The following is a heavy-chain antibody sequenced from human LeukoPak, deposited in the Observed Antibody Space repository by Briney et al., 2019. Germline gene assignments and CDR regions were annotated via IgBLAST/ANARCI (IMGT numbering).Heavy chain of an antibody. D-gene: IGHD6-13*01. J-gene: IGHJ4*02. CDR2: IKQDGSEK. V-gene: IGHV3-7*01. CDR1: GFTFSSSW. Sequence: GGSLRLSCAASGFTFSSSWMSRVRQAPGRGLEWVANIKQDGSEKYYVDSVEARFTIARDNAKISLYLQMNSLRDEDTAVYYCARDVSATSSSPLDYWGQGTLVTVSS. CDR3: ARDVSATSSSPLDY.